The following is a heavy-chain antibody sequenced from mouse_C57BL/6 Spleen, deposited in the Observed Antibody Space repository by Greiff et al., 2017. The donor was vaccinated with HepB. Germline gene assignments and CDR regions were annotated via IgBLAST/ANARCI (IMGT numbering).Heavy chain of an antibody. CDR1: GYAFSSYW. V-gene: IGHV1-80*01. Sequence: QVQLKQSGAELVKPGASVKISCKASGYAFSSYWMNWVKQRPGKGLEWIGQIYPGDGDTNYNGKFKGKATLTADKSSSTAYMQLSSLTSEDSAVYFCARWEYDGYYVDYWGQGTTLTVSS. J-gene: IGHJ2*01. D-gene: IGHD2-3*01. CDR2: IYPGDGDT. CDR3: ARWEYDGYYVDY.